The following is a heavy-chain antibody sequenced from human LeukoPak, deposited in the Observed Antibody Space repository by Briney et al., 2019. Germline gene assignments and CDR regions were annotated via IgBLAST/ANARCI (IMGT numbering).Heavy chain of an antibody. CDR3: ARSDVTMVRGVIISRWFDP. J-gene: IGHJ5*02. CDR2: IYTSGST. D-gene: IGHD3-10*01. Sequence: PSETLSLTCTVSGASISSYYWSWLRQPAGKGLEWIGRIYTSGSTNYNPSLKSRVTMSVDTSKNQFSLKLTSVTAADTAVYYCARSDVTMVRGVIISRWFDPWGQGTMVTVSS. CDR1: GASISSYY. V-gene: IGHV4-4*07.